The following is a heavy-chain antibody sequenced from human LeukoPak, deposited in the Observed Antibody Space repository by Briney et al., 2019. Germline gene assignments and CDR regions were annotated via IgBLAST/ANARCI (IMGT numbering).Heavy chain of an antibody. D-gene: IGHD5-24*01. CDR3: ASRRGSYDY. CDR2: TSTSRST. V-gene: IGHV4-61*02. J-gene: IGHJ4*01. CDR1: GGSISSGSYY. Sequence: SQTLSLTCTISGGSISSGSYYWSWIRQPAGKGLEWIGRTSTSRSTNYNPSLKSRVTITVNTSNNQFSLKLSSLPAANTAQYYWASRRGSYDYWGPRTLVTVSS.